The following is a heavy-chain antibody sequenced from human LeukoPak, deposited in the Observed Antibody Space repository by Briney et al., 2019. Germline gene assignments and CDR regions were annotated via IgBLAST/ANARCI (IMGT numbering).Heavy chain of an antibody. Sequence: SETLSLTCTVSGGSISSSSYYWGWIRQPPGKGLEWIGSIYYSGSTYYNPSLKSRVTISVDTSKNQFSLKLSSVTAADTAVYYCARHHISYVWGSYPFDPWGQGTLVTVSS. CDR1: GGSISSSSYY. D-gene: IGHD3-16*02. J-gene: IGHJ5*02. V-gene: IGHV4-39*01. CDR3: ARHHISYVWGSYPFDP. CDR2: IYYSGST.